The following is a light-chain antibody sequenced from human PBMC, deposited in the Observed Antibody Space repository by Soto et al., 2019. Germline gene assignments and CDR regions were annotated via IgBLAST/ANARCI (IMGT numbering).Light chain of an antibody. J-gene: IGKJ5*01. V-gene: IGKV3-11*01. CDR3: QHRHMLPIT. CDR2: DAY. Sequence: EVVLKQSQDRLGFSPGERATLSCRASQSFRGLLAWYQPKPGQAPRLLIYDAYNRATGIPPRFSCSGSGPDLTLTSSILVPEDSAVYYCQHRHMLPITCRQGTRLEIK. CDR1: QSFRGL.